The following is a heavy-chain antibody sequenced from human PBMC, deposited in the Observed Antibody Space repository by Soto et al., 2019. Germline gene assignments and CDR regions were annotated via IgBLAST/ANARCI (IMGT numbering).Heavy chain of an antibody. J-gene: IGHJ4*02. D-gene: IGHD3-10*01. CDR3: ARETLGELLSIDY. V-gene: IGHV4-61*08. Sequence: SETLSLTCTVSGGSISSGGYYWSWIRQHPGKGLEWIGYIHYSGTTNYSPSLKSRVTISVDTSKNQFSLKLSSVTAADTAVYYCARETLGELLSIDYWGQGTLVTVSS. CDR2: IHYSGTT. CDR1: GGSISSGGYY.